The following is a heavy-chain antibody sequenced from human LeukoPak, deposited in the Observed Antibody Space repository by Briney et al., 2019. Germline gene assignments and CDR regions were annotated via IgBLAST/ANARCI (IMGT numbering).Heavy chain of an antibody. Sequence: SETLSLTCTVSGGSISSYYWSWIRQPPGKGLEWIGYIYYSGSTNYNPSLKSRVTISVDTSKNQFSLKLSSVTAADTAVYYCARVTYCSSTSCPLYYYYGMDVWGQGTTVTVSS. CDR2: IYYSGST. CDR3: ARVTYCSSTSCPLYYYYGMDV. CDR1: GGSISSYY. V-gene: IGHV4-59*01. D-gene: IGHD2-2*01. J-gene: IGHJ6*02.